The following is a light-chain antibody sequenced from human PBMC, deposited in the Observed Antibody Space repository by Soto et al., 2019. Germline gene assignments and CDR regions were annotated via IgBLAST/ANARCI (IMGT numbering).Light chain of an antibody. V-gene: IGKV3-11*01. CDR1: QTVSTF. J-gene: IGKJ4*01. Sequence: EIVLTQSPATLSLSPGERATLSCRASQTVSTFLAWYQQKPGQAPRLLISDASNRATGIPDRFRGSGSGTDFTLTISSLETADFGVYYCQQRSTWPLTFGGGTKVDI. CDR2: DAS. CDR3: QQRSTWPLT.